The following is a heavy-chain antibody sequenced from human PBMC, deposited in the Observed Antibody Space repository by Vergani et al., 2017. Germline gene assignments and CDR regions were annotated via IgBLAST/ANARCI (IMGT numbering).Heavy chain of an antibody. CDR1: GFKFSDHY. D-gene: IGHD1-1*01. CDR2: ISPGASTV. CDR3: ANNPDLSTTRNYYAIDV. J-gene: IGHJ6*02. Sequence: LEESGGGSVKPGGSLRLSCAAAGFKFSDHYMSWIRQAPGKGLEWVSHISPGASTVSYTDSVTGRFTVSRDNDNNSLTLDMTTLRVEDTAVSYCANNPDLSTTRNYYAIDVWGQGTTVTVSS. V-gene: IGHV3-11*04.